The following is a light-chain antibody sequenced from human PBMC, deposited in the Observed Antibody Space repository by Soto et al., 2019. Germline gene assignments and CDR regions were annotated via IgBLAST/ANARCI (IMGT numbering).Light chain of an antibody. CDR3: SSYTSSTTLV. J-gene: IGLJ2*01. CDR1: SSDVGGYNY. Sequence: QSVLTQPASVSGFPGQSITISCTGTSSDVGGYNYVSWYQQHPGKAPKLMIYDVSNRPSGFSNRFSGSKSGNTASLTISGLQAEDEAVYYCSSYTSSTTLVFGGGTKLTVL. V-gene: IGLV2-14*01. CDR2: DVS.